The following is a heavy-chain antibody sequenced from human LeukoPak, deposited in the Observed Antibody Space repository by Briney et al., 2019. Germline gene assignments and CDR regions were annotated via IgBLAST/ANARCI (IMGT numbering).Heavy chain of an antibody. V-gene: IGHV3-23*01. CDR3: AKALSTYRTSEGGY. CDR2: ISATGTSI. Sequence: GGSPRLSCAASGFTSSDYAMNWVRHAPGEGLEWGSFISATGTSIFYSDSVQGRFTISRDNSKNTLYLQMNTLRAEDMAVYFCAKALSTYRTSEGGYWGQGTLVTVSS. CDR1: GFTSSDYA. D-gene: IGHD6-6*01. J-gene: IGHJ4*02.